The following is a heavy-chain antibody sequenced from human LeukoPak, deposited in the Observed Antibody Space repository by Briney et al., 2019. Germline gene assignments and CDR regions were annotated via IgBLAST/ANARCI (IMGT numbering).Heavy chain of an antibody. D-gene: IGHD4-23*01. J-gene: IGHJ2*01. CDR2: IKPDGSWK. CDR1: GFTFSSYA. Sequence: GGSLRLSCAASGFTFSSYAMTWVRQAPGKGLEWVANIKPDGSWKSYVDSVKGRFIISRDNAKKSLYMEMNSLRAEDTAVYYCASPLVESSGNVHFGLWGRGTLVTVSS. CDR3: ASPLVESSGNVHFGL. V-gene: IGHV3-7*05.